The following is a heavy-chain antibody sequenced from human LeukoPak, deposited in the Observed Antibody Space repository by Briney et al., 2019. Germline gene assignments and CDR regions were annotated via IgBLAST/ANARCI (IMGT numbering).Heavy chain of an antibody. CDR3: AKGDCSSTSCYSLDV. V-gene: IGHV3-30*18. CDR2: ISFDGSNK. Sequence: GGSLRLSCAASGLTFSSYGMHWVRQAPGRGLEWVAAISFDGSNKYYADSVKGRFTISRDNSKNKLYLQMNSLRAEDTAVYYCAKGDCSSTSCYSLDVWGQGTTVTVSS. J-gene: IGHJ6*02. CDR1: GLTFSSYG. D-gene: IGHD2-2*02.